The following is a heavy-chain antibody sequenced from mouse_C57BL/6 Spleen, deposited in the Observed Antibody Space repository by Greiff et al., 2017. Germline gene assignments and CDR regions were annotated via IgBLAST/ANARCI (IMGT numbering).Heavy chain of an antibody. CDR3: ARDDYDYDGYYFDY. D-gene: IGHD2-4*01. V-gene: IGHV5-4*01. Sequence: EVHLVESGGGLVKPGGSLKLSCAASGFTFSSYAMSWVRQTPEKRLEWVATISDGGSYTYYPDNVKGRFTISRDNAKNNLYLQMSHLKSEDTAMYYCARDDYDYDGYYFDYWGQGTTLTVSS. CDR2: ISDGGSYT. CDR1: GFTFSSYA. J-gene: IGHJ2*01.